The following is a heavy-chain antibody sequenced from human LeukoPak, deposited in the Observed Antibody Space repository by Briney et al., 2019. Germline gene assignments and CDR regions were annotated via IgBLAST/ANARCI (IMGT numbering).Heavy chain of an antibody. V-gene: IGHV4-31*03. D-gene: IGHD3-22*01. CDR3: ARGTYYYDSSGRNRESPDDAFDI. Sequence: PSETLSLTCTVSGGSISSGGYYWSWIRQHPGKGLEWIGYIYYSGSTYYNPSLKSRVTISVDTSKNQFSLKLSSVTAADTAVYYCARGTYYYDSSGRNRESPDDAFDIWGQGTMVTVSS. J-gene: IGHJ3*02. CDR2: IYYSGST. CDR1: GGSISSGGYY.